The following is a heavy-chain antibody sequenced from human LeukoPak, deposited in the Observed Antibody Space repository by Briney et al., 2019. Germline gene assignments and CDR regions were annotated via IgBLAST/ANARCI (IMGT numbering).Heavy chain of an antibody. CDR3: ARESPYGDYNY. CDR1: GFTFGSYG. Sequence: PGRSLRLSCAASGFTFGSYGMHWVRQAPGKGLEWVAVIWYDGSNKYYADSVKGRFTISRDNSKNTLYLQMNSLRAEDTAVYYCARESPYGDYNYWGQGTLVTVSS. V-gene: IGHV3-33*01. J-gene: IGHJ4*02. CDR2: IWYDGSNK. D-gene: IGHD4-17*01.